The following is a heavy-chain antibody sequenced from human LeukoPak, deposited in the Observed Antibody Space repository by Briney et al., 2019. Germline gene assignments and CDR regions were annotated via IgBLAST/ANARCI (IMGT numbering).Heavy chain of an antibody. CDR2: INPNGGGT. V-gene: IGHV1-2*02. CDR3: ARENNSGWYRKAAFDY. Sequence: ASVKVSCKASGYTFTGYYIHWVRQAPGQGLEWMGWINPNGGGTNYAQNFQGRVTMTRDTSISTAYMELSRLRSDDTAIYYCARENNSGWYRKAAFDYWGQGTLVAVTS. J-gene: IGHJ4*02. D-gene: IGHD6-19*01. CDR1: GYTFTGYY.